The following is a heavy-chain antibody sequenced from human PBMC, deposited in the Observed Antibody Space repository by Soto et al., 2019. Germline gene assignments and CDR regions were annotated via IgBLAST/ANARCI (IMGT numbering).Heavy chain of an antibody. Sequence: QMQLVQSAAEVREPGTSVRVSCRASGFDFGSFGIQFLRQTRGRGLEWIGWIVVVSGSTNYARQFQGRVAISRDMSSSTAYLDLYVLKSDDTAVYFCSADHPHMAMGWPVWGQGTTVTVSS. V-gene: IGHV1-58*02. D-gene: IGHD1-26*01. CDR1: GFDFGSFG. CDR3: SADHPHMAMGWPV. CDR2: IVVVSGST. J-gene: IGHJ6*02.